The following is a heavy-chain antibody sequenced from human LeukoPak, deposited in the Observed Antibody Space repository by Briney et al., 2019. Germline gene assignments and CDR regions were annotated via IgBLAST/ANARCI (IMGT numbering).Heavy chain of an antibody. J-gene: IGHJ5*02. Sequence: GASVRLSCTASGYTFTSYGINWVRPAPGQGLEWMGWINPYSGNTKYAEKMQRGVTITRDTSTNTLYMEMRSLSFDDTDGYYCERDHIWYGDSSRASKWIDPWGKGAPVTVSS. D-gene: IGHD4-17*01. CDR2: INPYSGNT. CDR3: ERDHIWYGDSSRASKWIDP. V-gene: IGHV1-18*01. CDR1: GYTFTSYG.